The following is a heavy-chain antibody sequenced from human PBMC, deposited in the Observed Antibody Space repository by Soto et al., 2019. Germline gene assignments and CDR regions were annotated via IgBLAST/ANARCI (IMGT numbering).Heavy chain of an antibody. J-gene: IGHJ6*02. D-gene: IGHD1-26*01. CDR3: ARIKWGLNYYNGMHV. V-gene: IGHV1-2*02. CDR1: GYSFSDYF. Sequence: ASVKVSCKPSGYSFSDYFIQWVRQAPGQGLEWVAWINPKTAATNYAKKFQGRVSLTWDTSSTTAYMELTRLRPDDTAVYYCARIKWGLNYYNGMHVWGQGTTVTVSS. CDR2: INPKTAAT.